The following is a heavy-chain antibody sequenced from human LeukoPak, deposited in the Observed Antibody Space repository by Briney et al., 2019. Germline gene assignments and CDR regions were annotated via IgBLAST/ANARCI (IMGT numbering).Heavy chain of an antibody. V-gene: IGHV6-1*01. J-gene: IGHJ5*02. Sequence: SQTLSLTCAISGDSFSSNSAAWNWIRQSPSRGLEWLGRTYYRSKWYNDYAVSVKGRVTINPDTSKNQFSLQLSSVTAADTAVYYCARDLAATGWFDPWGQGTLVTVSS. CDR2: TYYRSKWYN. CDR1: GDSFSSNSAA. CDR3: ARDLAATGWFDP. D-gene: IGHD2-15*01.